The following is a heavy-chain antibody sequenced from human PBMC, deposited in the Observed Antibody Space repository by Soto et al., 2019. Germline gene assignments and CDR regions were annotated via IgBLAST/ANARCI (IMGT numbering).Heavy chain of an antibody. CDR1: GGTFSSYA. Sequence: ASVKVSCKASGGTFSSYAISWVRQAPGQGLEWMGGIIPIFGTANYAQKFQGRVTITADESTSTAYMELSSLRSEDTAVYYCASRYSSGPPFYWGQGTLVTVSS. CDR2: IIPIFGTA. V-gene: IGHV1-69*13. D-gene: IGHD6-19*01. CDR3: ASRYSSGPPFY. J-gene: IGHJ4*02.